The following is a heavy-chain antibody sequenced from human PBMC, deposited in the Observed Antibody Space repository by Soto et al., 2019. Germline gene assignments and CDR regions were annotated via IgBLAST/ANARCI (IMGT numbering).Heavy chain of an antibody. D-gene: IGHD3-22*01. Sequence: GGSLRLSCAASAFTFSSYGMHWVRQAPGKGLEWVAVISYDGSNKYYADSVKGRFTIPRDNSKNTLYLQMSSLRAEDTAVYYCAKDMAVVVATPGPCDYWGRGTRVTVSS. CDR3: AKDMAVVVATPGPCDY. J-gene: IGHJ4*02. CDR2: ISYDGSNK. CDR1: AFTFSSYG. V-gene: IGHV3-30*18.